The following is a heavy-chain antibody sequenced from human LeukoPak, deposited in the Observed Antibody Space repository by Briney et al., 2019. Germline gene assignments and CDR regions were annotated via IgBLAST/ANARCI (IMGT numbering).Heavy chain of an antibody. CDR1: GGSISSYY. J-gene: IGHJ6*02. D-gene: IGHD6-13*01. CDR3: ARGAQPGHSSSWYYYYYGMDV. V-gene: IGHV4-59*01. CDR2: IYYSGST. Sequence: PSETLSLTCTVSGGSISSYYWSWIRQPPGKGLEWIGYIYYSGSTNYNPSLKSRVTISVDTSKNQFSLKLSSVTAADTAVYYCARGAQPGHSSSWYYYYYGMDVWGQGTTVTVSS.